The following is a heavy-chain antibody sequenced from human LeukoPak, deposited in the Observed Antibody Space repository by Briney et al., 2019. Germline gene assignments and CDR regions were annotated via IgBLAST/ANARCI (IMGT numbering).Heavy chain of an antibody. Sequence: SETLSLTCTVSDYSITRGHYWAWIRQPPGKGLEWIRSIFYSGSTYYNPSLQSRVSMSADTSKNQFSLKLTSVTATDTAVYYCAKDYDFTLYAFDIWGQGITVSVSS. J-gene: IGHJ3*02. V-gene: IGHV4-38-2*02. CDR1: DYSITRGHY. CDR2: IFYSGST. D-gene: IGHD3-3*01. CDR3: AKDYDFTLYAFDI.